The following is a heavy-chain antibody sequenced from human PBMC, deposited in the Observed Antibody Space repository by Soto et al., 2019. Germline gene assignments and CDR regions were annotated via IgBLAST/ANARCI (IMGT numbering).Heavy chain of an antibody. CDR2: ISWNSGSI. CDR3: AKDAGAAPYYYGMDV. Sequence: GGSLRLSCAASGFTFDDYAMHWVRQAPGKGLEWVSGISWNSGSIGYADSVKGRFTISRDNAKNSLYLQMNSLRAEDTALYYCAKDAGAAPYYYGMDVWGQGTTVTVSS. J-gene: IGHJ6*02. CDR1: GFTFDDYA. D-gene: IGHD6-6*01. V-gene: IGHV3-9*01.